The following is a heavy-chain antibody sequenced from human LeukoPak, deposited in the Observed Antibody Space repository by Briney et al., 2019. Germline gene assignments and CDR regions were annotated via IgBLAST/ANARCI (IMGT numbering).Heavy chain of an antibody. J-gene: IGHJ4*02. D-gene: IGHD2-21*02. V-gene: IGHV4-30-2*01. CDR1: GGSISRGGYS. CDR2: IYHSGST. Sequence: SETLSLTCAVSGGSISRGGYSWGWVRQPPRKGLGWIGYIYHSGSTYYTPSLKSRVTISVDRSKNQFSLKLSSVTAADTAVYYCASGTECGGDCYSLWGQGTLVTVSS. CDR3: ASGTECGGDCYSL.